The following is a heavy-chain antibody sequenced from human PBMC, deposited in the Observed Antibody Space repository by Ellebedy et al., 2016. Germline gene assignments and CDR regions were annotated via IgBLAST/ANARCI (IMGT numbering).Heavy chain of an antibody. CDR1: GGSISRYY. CDR2: IYYSGSP. V-gene: IGHV4-59*01. Sequence: GSLRLSCIVSGGSISRYYWTWIRQPPGKGLEWIGYIYYSGSPMYNPSLKSRVTISVDTSKNQSSLKLSSVTAADTAVYYCARVTTSSFSSYYYGMDVWGQGTTVTVSS. D-gene: IGHD4-17*01. J-gene: IGHJ6*02. CDR3: ARVTTSSFSSYYYGMDV.